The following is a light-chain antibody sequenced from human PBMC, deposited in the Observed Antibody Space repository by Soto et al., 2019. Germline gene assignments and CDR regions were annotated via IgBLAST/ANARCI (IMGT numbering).Light chain of an antibody. Sequence: TQSPSTLSVSVGDRVTITCRAIHTISSWLALYQQKPGKAPKLLIYKASTLKSGVPSRFSGSGSGTEFTLTISSLQPDDFATYYCQHYNSYSEAFGQGTKVDIK. V-gene: IGKV1-5*03. CDR3: QHYNSYSEA. J-gene: IGKJ1*01. CDR1: HTISSW. CDR2: KAS.